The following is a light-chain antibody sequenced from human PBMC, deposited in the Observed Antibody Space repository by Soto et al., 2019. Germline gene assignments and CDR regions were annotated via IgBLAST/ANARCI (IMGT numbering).Light chain of an antibody. V-gene: IGKV3-20*01. Sequence: ILLTQSPDTLSLSPGERATLSCRATQSVSSNYLAWYQQKAGQAPRLLIYGASSRATGIPDRISGSGSWTDFTLTINRLEPEDSAVYYCQHYGSSAAFGGGTKVEI. J-gene: IGKJ4*01. CDR1: QSVSSNY. CDR2: GAS. CDR3: QHYGSSAA.